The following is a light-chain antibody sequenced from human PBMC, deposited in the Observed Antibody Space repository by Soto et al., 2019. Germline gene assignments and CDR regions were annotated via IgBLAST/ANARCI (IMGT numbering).Light chain of an antibody. CDR3: QQRNSWPRT. V-gene: IGKV3-11*01. Sequence: EIVLTQSPATLSLSPGERATVSCRASQSISSDLAWYQQKPGQAPRLLIYDASNGATGIPARFSGSGSGTDFTLTISSLEPEDFAVYYCQQRNSWPRTFGQGTKV. CDR2: DAS. CDR1: QSISSD. J-gene: IGKJ1*01.